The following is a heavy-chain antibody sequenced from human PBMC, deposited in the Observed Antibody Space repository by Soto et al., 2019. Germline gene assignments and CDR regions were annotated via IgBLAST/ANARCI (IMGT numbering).Heavy chain of an antibody. CDR2: INPSGGST. V-gene: IGHV1-46*03. J-gene: IGHJ4*02. CDR1: RYRYTCYS. CDR3: ARPWYSSSWPLFDY. D-gene: IGHD6-13*01. Sequence: SVKVTCEESRYRYTCYSRHSPRHDHGQGLEWMGIINPSGGSTSYAQKFQGRVTMTRDTSTSTVYMELSSLRSEDTAVYYCARPWYSSSWPLFDYWGQGTLVTVSS.